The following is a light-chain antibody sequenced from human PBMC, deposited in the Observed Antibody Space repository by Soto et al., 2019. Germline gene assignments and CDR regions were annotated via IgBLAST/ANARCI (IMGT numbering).Light chain of an antibody. CDR3: CSYSDTSNLVV. CDR1: SSDVGRYNL. J-gene: IGLJ2*01. Sequence: QSALTQPASVSGSPGQSIAISCTGTSSDVGRYNLVSWYQQHPGKAPKLMIYDVSYRPSGVSNRFSGSKSGYTASLTISGRQAEDEADYYCCSYSDTSNLVVFGGGTKLTVL. V-gene: IGLV2-14*03. CDR2: DVS.